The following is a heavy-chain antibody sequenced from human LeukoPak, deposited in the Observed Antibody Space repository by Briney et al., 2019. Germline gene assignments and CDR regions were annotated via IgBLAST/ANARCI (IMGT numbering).Heavy chain of an antibody. CDR1: GFTFSSYG. Sequence: GGSLRLSCAASGFTFSSYGMHWVRQAPGKGLEGVAFIRYDGSNKYYADSVKGRFTISRDNSKNTLYLQMNSLRAEDTAVYYCAKVLRLRYFDWSVQSPDYWGQGTLVTVSS. CDR3: AKVLRLRYFDWSVQSPDY. D-gene: IGHD3-9*01. V-gene: IGHV3-30*02. CDR2: IRYDGSNK. J-gene: IGHJ4*02.